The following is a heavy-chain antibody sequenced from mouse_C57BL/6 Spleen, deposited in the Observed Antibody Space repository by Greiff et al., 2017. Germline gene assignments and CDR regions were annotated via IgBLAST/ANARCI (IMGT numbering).Heavy chain of an antibody. CDR3: ARHEDYDDDGVAY. CDR2: FYPGSGSL. D-gene: IGHD2-4*01. Sequence: VKLQHSGAELVKPGASVQLSCKASGSTFTEYTIHWVKPRSGQGLVWIGWFYPGSGSLKYNEKFQYKATWTADKSSSTVYMELSRLTSEDSAVYFCARHEDYDDDGVAYWGQGTLGTVSA. J-gene: IGHJ3*01. V-gene: IGHV1-62-2*01. CDR1: GSTFTEYT.